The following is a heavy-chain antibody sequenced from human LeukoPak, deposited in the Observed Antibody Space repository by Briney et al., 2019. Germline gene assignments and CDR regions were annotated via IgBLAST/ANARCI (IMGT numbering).Heavy chain of an antibody. D-gene: IGHD2-2*01. CDR1: GNYW. Sequence: GGSLRLSCAASGNYWMHWVRQAPGKGLVWVSHINSDGSWTSYADSVKGRFTISKDNAKNTVYLQMNNLRAEDTAVYYCVSFYETYWGRGTLVTVTS. CDR3: VSFYETY. CDR2: INSDGSWT. J-gene: IGHJ4*02. V-gene: IGHV3-74*01.